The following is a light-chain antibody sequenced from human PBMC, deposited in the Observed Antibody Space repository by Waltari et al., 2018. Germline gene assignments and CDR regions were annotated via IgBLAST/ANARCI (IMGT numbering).Light chain of an antibody. V-gene: IGLV3-21*03. Sequence: SYVLTQPPSVSVVPGKTATITCGGSDIGTKSVQWYQEKPGQAPVAVGCDDTGRPPGIPGRFSGSNSAHAATLTISRVEAGDEAHYFCQVWDTRSDHWVFGGGTKLTVL. J-gene: IGLJ3*02. CDR3: QVWDTRSDHWV. CDR2: DDT. CDR1: DIGTKS.